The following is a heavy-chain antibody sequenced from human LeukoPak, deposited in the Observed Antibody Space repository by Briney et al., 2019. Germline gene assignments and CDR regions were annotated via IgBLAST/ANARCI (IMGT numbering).Heavy chain of an antibody. CDR2: IYYSGST. D-gene: IGHD6-19*01. CDR3: ARDADSSGWYGHWFDP. J-gene: IGHJ5*02. Sequence: SETLSLTCTVSGGSISSYYWSWIRQPPGKGLEWIGYIYYSGSTNYNPSLRSRVTISVVTSKNQFSLKLSSVTGADTAVYYCARDADSSGWYGHWFDPWGQGTLVTVSS. V-gene: IGHV4-59*12. CDR1: GGSISSYY.